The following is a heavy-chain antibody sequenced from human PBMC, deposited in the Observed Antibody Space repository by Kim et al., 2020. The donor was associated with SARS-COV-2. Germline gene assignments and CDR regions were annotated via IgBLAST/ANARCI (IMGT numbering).Heavy chain of an antibody. D-gene: IGHD6-13*01. J-gene: IGHJ6*02. CDR3: ARAAPPWAAAAAYGMDV. Sequence: KGRFTISSDNAKNTLYLQMNSLRAEDTAVYYCARAAPPWAAAAAYGMDVWGQGTTVTVSS. V-gene: IGHV3-74*01.